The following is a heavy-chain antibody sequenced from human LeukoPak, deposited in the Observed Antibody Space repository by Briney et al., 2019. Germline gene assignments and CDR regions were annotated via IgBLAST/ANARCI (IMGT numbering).Heavy chain of an antibody. Sequence: ASVKVSCKAAGGTFSSYAINWVRQAPGQGLGWMGGIIPIFGTASYAQKFQDRVTITADESTSTAYMELSSLRSEDTAIYYCASRLYCSNTRCRNFPFAYWGQGTLVTVSS. CDR3: ASRLYCSNTRCRNFPFAY. CDR2: IIPIFGTA. J-gene: IGHJ4*02. CDR1: GGTFSSYA. D-gene: IGHD2-2*01. V-gene: IGHV1-69*13.